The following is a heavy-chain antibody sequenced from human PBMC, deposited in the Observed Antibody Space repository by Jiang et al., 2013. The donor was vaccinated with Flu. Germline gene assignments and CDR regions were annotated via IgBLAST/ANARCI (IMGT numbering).Heavy chain of an antibody. Sequence: STYYADSVKGRFTISRDNSKNTLYLQMNSLRAEDTAVYYCASMYSSSWYGYWGQGTLVTVSS. CDR3: ASMYSSSWYGY. V-gene: IGHV3-66*01. CDR2: ST. J-gene: IGHJ4*02. D-gene: IGHD6-13*01.